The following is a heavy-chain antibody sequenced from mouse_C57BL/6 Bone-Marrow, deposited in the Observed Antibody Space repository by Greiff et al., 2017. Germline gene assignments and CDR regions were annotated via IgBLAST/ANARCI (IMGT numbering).Heavy chain of an antibody. J-gene: IGHJ3*01. CDR3: ARRGGYTWFAY. V-gene: IGHV1-63*01. CDR1: GYTFTNYW. CDR2: IYPGGGYT. Sequence: VQLQQSGAELVRPGTSVKMSCKASGYTFTNYWLGWAKQRPGHGLEWIGDIYPGGGYTNYNEKFKGKATLTSDNSSSTATMQFSSLTSEDSAILYFARRGGYTWFAYWDQGTLVTVSA. D-gene: IGHD1-1*02.